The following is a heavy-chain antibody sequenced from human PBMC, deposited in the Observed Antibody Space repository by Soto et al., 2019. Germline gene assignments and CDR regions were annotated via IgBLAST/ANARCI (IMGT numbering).Heavy chain of an antibody. CDR2: IYYSGST. CDR3: ARANPQCSGGSCYFRGHPADY. Sequence: PSETLSLTCTVSGGSISSGDYYWSWIRQPPGKGLEWIGYIYYSGSTYYNPSLKSRVTISVDTSKNQFSLKLSSVTAADTAVYYCARANPQCSGGSCYFRGHPADYWGQGTLVTVSS. V-gene: IGHV4-30-4*01. D-gene: IGHD2-15*01. CDR1: GGSISSGDYY. J-gene: IGHJ4*02.